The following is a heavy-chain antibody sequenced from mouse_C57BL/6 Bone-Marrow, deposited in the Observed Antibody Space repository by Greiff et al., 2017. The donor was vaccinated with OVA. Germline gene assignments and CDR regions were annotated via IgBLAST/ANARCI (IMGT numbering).Heavy chain of an antibody. D-gene: IGHD2-3*01. Sequence: QVQLKESGAELMKPGASVKLSCKATGYTFTGYWIEWVKQRPGHGLEWIEMIHPNSGSTNYNEKFKSKATLTVDKSSSTAYMQLSSLTSEDSAVYYCASGRDAYFPRHFDYWGQGTTLTVSS. J-gene: IGHJ2*01. CDR1: GYTFTGYW. CDR2: IHPNSGST. CDR3: ASGRDAYFPRHFDY. V-gene: IGHV1-64*01.